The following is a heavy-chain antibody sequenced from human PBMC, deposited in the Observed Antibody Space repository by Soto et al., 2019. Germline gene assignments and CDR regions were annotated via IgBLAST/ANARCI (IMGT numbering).Heavy chain of an antibody. CDR1: GSSITNSFY. J-gene: IGHJ4*02. CDR2: ISHTGRT. V-gene: IGHV4-38-2*02. CDR3: ARDPANLALAVAYFDS. D-gene: IGHD2-15*01. Sequence: SETLSLTCRVSGSSITNSFYWGWIRQSPEKGLEWIGSISHTGRTSYNPSLKSRVSISVDTSKNQFSLTLTSVTAADTAEYYCARDPANLALAVAYFDSWGQGTLVTVSS.